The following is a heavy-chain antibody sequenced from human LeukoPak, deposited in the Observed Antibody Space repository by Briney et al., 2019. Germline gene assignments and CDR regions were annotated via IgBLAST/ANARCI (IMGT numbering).Heavy chain of an antibody. J-gene: IGHJ4*02. D-gene: IGHD2-21*02. CDR3: AKTCSGGDCSFFDH. Sequence: QPGGSLRLSCAASGFTFDDYAMHWVRHTPGKGLEWVSGVTWNSGIKVYADPVKGRFTISRDNAKNSLYLQMNSLRAEDTAFYYCAKTCSGGDCSFFDHWGQGTLVTVSS. V-gene: IGHV3-9*01. CDR2: VTWNSGIK. CDR1: GFTFDDYA.